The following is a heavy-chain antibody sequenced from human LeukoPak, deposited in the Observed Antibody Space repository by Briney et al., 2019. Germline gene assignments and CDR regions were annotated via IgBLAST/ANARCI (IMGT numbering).Heavy chain of an antibody. CDR2: INHSGST. D-gene: IGHD5-18*01. Sequence: SETLSLTCAVYGGSFSGYYWSWIRQPPGKGLXWIGEINHSGSTNYNPSLKSRVTISVDTSKNQFSLKLSSVTAADTAVYYCARRGYSYGSDYWGQGTLVTVSS. J-gene: IGHJ4*02. CDR3: ARRGYSYGSDY. V-gene: IGHV4-34*01. CDR1: GGSFSGYY.